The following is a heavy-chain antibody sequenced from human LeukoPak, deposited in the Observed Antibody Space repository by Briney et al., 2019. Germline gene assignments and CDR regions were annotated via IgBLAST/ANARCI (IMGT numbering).Heavy chain of an antibody. J-gene: IGHJ4*02. CDR2: IYFSGGT. Sequence: SETLSLTCTVSGDSISSSNCYWGWIRQPPGKGLEWIGSIYFSGGTYYNASLKSRVTISVDTSKNQFSLKLSSVTAADTAIYYCARSAHIAAADYWGQGTLVTVSS. CDR3: ARSAHIAAADY. CDR1: GDSISSSNCY. V-gene: IGHV4-39*07. D-gene: IGHD6-13*01.